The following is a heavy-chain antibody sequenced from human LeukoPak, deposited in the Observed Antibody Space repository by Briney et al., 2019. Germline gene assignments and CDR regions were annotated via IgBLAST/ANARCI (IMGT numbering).Heavy chain of an antibody. CDR2: ISYSGST. CDR3: ARHHNVGFDP. CDR1: RDSISSDTYY. J-gene: IGHJ5*02. D-gene: IGHD1-26*01. Sequence: SGTLSVTSTHPRDSISSDTYYWGWIRQHPGEGLEWIGCISYSGSTSYNPSFKTRAPFSKDTSKTQFSFKLTSVTPTKTAVYYCARHHNVGFDPWCEGSLVIVSS. V-gene: IGHV4-39*01.